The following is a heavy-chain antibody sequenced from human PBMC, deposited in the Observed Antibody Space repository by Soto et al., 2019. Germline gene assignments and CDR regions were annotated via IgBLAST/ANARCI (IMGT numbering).Heavy chain of an antibody. CDR2: ISAYNGNT. D-gene: IGHD3-22*01. CDR3: ARDVVYYYDSSGYYLFDP. V-gene: IGHV1-18*01. J-gene: IGHJ5*02. CDR1: GYTFTSYG. Sequence: ASVKVSCKASGYTFTSYGISWVRQAPGQGLEWMGWISAYNGNTNYAQKLQGRVTMTTDTSTSTAYMELRSLRSDDTAVYYCARDVVYYYDSSGYYLFDPWGQGTLVTVSS.